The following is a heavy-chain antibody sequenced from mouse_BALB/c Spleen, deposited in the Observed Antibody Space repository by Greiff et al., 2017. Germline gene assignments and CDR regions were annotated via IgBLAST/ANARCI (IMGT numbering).Heavy chain of an antibody. D-gene: IGHD2-1*01. CDR1: GFTFSSFG. J-gene: IGHJ4*01. Sequence: EVQRVESGGGLVQPGGSRKLSCAASGFTFSSFGMHWVRQAPEKGLEWVAYISSGSSTIYYADTVKGRFTISRDNPKNTLFLQMTSLRSEDTAMYYCATIYYGNYGGAMDYWGQGTSVTVSS. V-gene: IGHV5-17*02. CDR2: ISSGSSTI. CDR3: ATIYYGNYGGAMDY.